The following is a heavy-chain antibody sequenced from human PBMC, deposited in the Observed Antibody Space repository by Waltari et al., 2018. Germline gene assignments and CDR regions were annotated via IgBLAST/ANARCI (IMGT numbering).Heavy chain of an antibody. CDR2: ISSSSSYI. CDR1: GFTFSSYS. Sequence: EVQLVESGGGLVKPGGSLRLSCAASGFTFSSYSMNWVRQAPGKGLDWVSSISSSSSYIYYADSVKGRFTISRDNAKNSLYLQMNSLRAEDTAVYYCARDLGSGWFDYWGQGTLVTVSS. J-gene: IGHJ4*02. V-gene: IGHV3-21*01. CDR3: ARDLGSGWFDY. D-gene: IGHD6-19*01.